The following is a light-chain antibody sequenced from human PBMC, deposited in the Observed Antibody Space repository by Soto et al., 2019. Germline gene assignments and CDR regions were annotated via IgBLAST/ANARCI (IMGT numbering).Light chain of an antibody. CDR3: QSYDSSLSGSV. Sequence: QAVVTQPPSVSGAPGQRVTISCTGSSSNIGAGYDVHWYQHLPGTAPKLLIYGNNNRPSGVPGRFSGSKSGTSESLAITGLQAEDEADYYCQSYDSSLSGSVFGGGTKLTVL. J-gene: IGLJ3*02. CDR2: GNN. V-gene: IGLV1-40*01. CDR1: SSNIGAGYD.